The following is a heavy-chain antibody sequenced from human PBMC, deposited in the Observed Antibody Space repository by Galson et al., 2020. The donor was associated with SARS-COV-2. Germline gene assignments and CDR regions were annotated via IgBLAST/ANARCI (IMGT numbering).Heavy chain of an antibody. D-gene: IGHD3-16*01. J-gene: IGHJ4*02. CDR1: GGSISGDC. CDR2: ICYSGIT. V-gene: IGHV4-59*08. Sequence: ETSETLSLTCTVSGGSISGDCWSWIRQPPGQGLEWIGYICYSGITNYNPSLKSRVTISVDTSKNQFSMKLSSVTAYDTAVYYCARQIQKRSGGFDYWGQGTLVTVSS. CDR3: ARQIQKRSGGFDY.